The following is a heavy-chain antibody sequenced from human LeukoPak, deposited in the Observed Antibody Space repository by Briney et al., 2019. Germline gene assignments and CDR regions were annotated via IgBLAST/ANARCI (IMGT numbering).Heavy chain of an antibody. CDR1: GYTFTGYY. CDR3: ARYCSSTSCYGAFDI. V-gene: IGHV1-2*02. Sequence: ASVKVSCKASGYTFTGYYMHWVRQAPGQGLGWMGWINPNSGGTNYAQKFQGRVTMTRDTSISTAYRQVSRLGSDDTAVYYCARYCSSTSCYGAFDIWGQGTMVTVSS. D-gene: IGHD2-2*01. J-gene: IGHJ3*02. CDR2: INPNSGGT.